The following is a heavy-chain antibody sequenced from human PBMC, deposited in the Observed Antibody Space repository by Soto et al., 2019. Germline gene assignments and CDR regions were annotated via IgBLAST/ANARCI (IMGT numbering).Heavy chain of an antibody. D-gene: IGHD3-10*01. CDR3: ARDYGSGGFYYYYGMDV. J-gene: IGHJ6*02. CDR2: ISYDGSNK. V-gene: IGHV3-30-3*01. CDR1: GFTFSSYA. Sequence: GGSLRLSCAASGFTFSSYAMHWVRQAPGKGLEWVAVISYDGSNKYYADSVKGRFTISRGNSKNTLYLQMNSLRAEDTAVYYCARDYGSGGFYYYYGMDVWGQGTTVTVSS.